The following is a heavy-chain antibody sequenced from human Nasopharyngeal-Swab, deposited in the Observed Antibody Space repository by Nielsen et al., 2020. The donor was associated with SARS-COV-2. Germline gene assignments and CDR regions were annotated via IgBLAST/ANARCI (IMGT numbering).Heavy chain of an antibody. CDR3: ARDDLPSIAAAGVDAFDI. Sequence: GGPLRLSCAASGFTFSSCSMNWVRQAPGKGLEWVSSISSSSSYIYYADSVKGRFTISRDNAKNSLYLQMNSLRAEDTAVYYCARDDLPSIAAAGVDAFDIWGQGTMVTVSS. CDR2: ISSSSSYI. CDR1: GFTFSSCS. D-gene: IGHD6-13*01. V-gene: IGHV3-21*01. J-gene: IGHJ3*02.